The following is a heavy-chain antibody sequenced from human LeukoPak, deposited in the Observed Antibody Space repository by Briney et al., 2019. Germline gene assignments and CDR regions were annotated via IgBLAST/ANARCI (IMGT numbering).Heavy chain of an antibody. CDR3: ATSNRGLSYYFDY. Sequence: ASVKVSCKASGYTFNNHHMNWVRQAPGQGLEWMGWISAYNGNTNYAQKLQGRVTMTTDTSTSTAYMELRSLRSDDTAVYYCATSNRGLSYYFDYWGQGILVTVSS. D-gene: IGHD2/OR15-2a*01. CDR2: ISAYNGNT. CDR1: GYTFNNHH. J-gene: IGHJ4*02. V-gene: IGHV1-18*01.